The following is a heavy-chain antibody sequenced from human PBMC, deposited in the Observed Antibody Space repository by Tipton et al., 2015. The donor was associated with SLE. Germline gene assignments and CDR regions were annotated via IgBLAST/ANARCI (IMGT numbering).Heavy chain of an antibody. Sequence: QLVQSGGGVVQPGRSLRLSCAASGFNFDDYGMSWVRRAPGKGLEWVAGINWNGGSTGYADSVKGRFTISRDNAKNSLYLQMNSLRAEDTALYYCARELLWFTELSSLDYWGQGTLVTVSS. J-gene: IGHJ4*02. CDR3: ARELLWFTELSSLDY. D-gene: IGHD3-10*01. CDR1: GFNFDDYG. V-gene: IGHV3-20*04. CDR2: INWNGGST.